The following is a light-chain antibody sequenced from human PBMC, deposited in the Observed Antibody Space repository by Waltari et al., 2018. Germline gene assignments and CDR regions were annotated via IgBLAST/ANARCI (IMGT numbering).Light chain of an antibody. CDR1: NIGSQI. CDR3: QVWDQRTDQGV. J-gene: IGLJ3*02. Sequence: SFLLIQPPSVSVSPGGTARIPCEEANIGSQIVHWYQQKPGQAPLMVIYDDRDRASGIPERFSGSNSGDTATLTISRVEAGDEADYYCQVWDQRTDQGVFGRGTKLIVL. CDR2: DDR. V-gene: IGLV3-21*04.